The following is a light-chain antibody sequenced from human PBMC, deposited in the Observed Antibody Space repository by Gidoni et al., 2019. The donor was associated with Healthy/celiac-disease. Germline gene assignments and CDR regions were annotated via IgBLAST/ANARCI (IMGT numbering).Light chain of an antibody. CDR2: AAS. V-gene: IGKV1-39*01. J-gene: IGKJ2*01. Sequence: DIQMTQSPSSLSASVGDRVTITCRASQSISSYLNWYQQKPGNAPKLLIYAASILKSAVPSRFSSGGSGTDFTPPIISLQPQDFATFYCRQSHSNPPTFGQGTKLEIK. CDR1: QSISSY. CDR3: RQSHSNPPT.